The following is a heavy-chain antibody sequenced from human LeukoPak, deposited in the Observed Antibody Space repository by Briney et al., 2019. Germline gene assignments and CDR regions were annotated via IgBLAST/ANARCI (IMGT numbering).Heavy chain of an antibody. J-gene: IGHJ5*02. CDR1: GFTFSSYG. Sequence: GGSLRLSCAASGFTFSSYGMHWVRQAPGKGLEWVAVISYDGSNKYYADSVKGRFTISRDNSKNTLYLQMNSLGAEDTAVYYCAKDSYRRTVTTGWFDPWGQGTLVTVSS. CDR3: AKDSYRRTVTTGWFDP. V-gene: IGHV3-30*18. D-gene: IGHD4-17*01. CDR2: ISYDGSNK.